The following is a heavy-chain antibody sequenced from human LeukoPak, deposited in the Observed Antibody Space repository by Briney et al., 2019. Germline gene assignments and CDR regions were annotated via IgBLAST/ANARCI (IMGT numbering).Heavy chain of an antibody. V-gene: IGHV4-34*01. CDR1: GGSFSRYY. CDR3: PKPLPSYGDYSDY. CDR2: ISHSGST. Sequence: PSETLSLTCAVYGGSFSRYYWSWIRQPPGKGLEWIGEISHSGSTNYNPSLKRRVTISVDTSKNQFSLKLSSVTAADTAVYYCPKPLPSYGDYSDYWGQGTLVTVSS. J-gene: IGHJ4*02. D-gene: IGHD4-17*01.